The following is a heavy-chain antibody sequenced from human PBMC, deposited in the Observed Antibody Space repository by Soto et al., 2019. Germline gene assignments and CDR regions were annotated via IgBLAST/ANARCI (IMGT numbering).Heavy chain of an antibody. V-gene: IGHV4-59*12. CDR3: ARTGDYYGMDV. D-gene: IGHD7-27*01. Sequence: TSETLSLTCTVSGGSISSYYWSWIRQPPGKGLEWIGYIYYTGSTNYNPSLKSRVTISVDRSKNQFSLKLSSVTAADTAVYYCARTGDYYGMDVWGQGTTVTVSS. J-gene: IGHJ6*02. CDR2: IYYTGST. CDR1: GGSISSYY.